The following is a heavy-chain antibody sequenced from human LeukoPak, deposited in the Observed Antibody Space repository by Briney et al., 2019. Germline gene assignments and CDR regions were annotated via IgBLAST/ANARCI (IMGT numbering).Heavy chain of an antibody. Sequence: GGSLRLSCAASGFTFSSYPMSWVRQAPGKGLEWVSLISSSGGSTYYADSVRGRFTIPRDKAKSTLYLQMDSLRAEDTALYYCARERVTTTTFDYWGQGTLVTVSS. V-gene: IGHV3-23*01. CDR3: ARERVTTTTFDY. D-gene: IGHD4-11*01. J-gene: IGHJ4*02. CDR2: ISSSGGST. CDR1: GFTFSSYP.